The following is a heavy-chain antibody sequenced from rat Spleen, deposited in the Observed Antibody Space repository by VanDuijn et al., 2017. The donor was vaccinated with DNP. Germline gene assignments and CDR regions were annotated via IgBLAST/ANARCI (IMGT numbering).Heavy chain of an antibody. V-gene: IGHV3-1*01. D-gene: IGHD1-7*01. CDR1: GYSITSNY. CDR3: ARWGLWVGFAY. J-gene: IGHJ3*01. Sequence: EVQLQESGPGLVKPSQSLSLTCSVTGYSITSNYWGWIRKFPGNKMEWMGYISYSGSTSYSPSLKSRISITRDTSKNQFFLYLDSVTTEDTATYFCARWGLWVGFAYWGQGTLVTVSS. CDR2: ISYSGST.